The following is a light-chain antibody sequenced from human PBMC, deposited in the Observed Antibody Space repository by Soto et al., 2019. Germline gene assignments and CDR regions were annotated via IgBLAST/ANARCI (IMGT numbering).Light chain of an antibody. CDR2: AAS. CDR1: QSISSY. Sequence: DIQMTQSPSSLSASVGDRVTITCRASQSISSYLNWYQQKPGKAPKLLIYAASSLQSGVPSRFSGSASGTDFTLTISSLHPEDFATYYCQQSYSTVWTFGQGTKVEIK. J-gene: IGKJ1*01. V-gene: IGKV1-39*01. CDR3: QQSYSTVWT.